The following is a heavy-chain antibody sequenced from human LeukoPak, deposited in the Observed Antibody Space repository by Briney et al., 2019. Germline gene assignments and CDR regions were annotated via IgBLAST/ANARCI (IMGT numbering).Heavy chain of an antibody. J-gene: IGHJ3*02. CDR1: GFTFSSYG. CDR2: IRYDGSNK. Sequence: PGGSLRLSCAASGFTFSSYGMHWVRQAPGKGLEWVSFIRYDGSNKYYADSVKGRFTISRDNSKNTLYLQMNSLRAEDTAVYYCAKDGVYSSSWYSAFDIWGQGTMVTVSS. D-gene: IGHD6-13*01. V-gene: IGHV3-30*02. CDR3: AKDGVYSSSWYSAFDI.